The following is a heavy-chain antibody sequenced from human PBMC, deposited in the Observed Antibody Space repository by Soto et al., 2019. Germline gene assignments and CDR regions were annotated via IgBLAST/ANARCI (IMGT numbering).Heavy chain of an antibody. CDR1: GDSISRSSHY. V-gene: IGHV4-39*07. D-gene: IGHD5-12*01. J-gene: IGHJ6*02. CDR2: VHISEKA. CDR3: ARDLGRWLQSSLGHYGMDV. Sequence: SETLSLTCSVSGDSISRSSHYWGWIRQPPGKGLEWIGSVHISEKAYYNPSLKSRVSVLMDTSKNEFSLRLSSVTAADTAVYYCARDLGRWLQSSLGHYGMDVWGQGTTVTVSS.